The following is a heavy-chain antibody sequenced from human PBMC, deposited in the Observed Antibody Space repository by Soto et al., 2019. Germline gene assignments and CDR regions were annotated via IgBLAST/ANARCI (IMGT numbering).Heavy chain of an antibody. CDR3: AKSADTVVVPATYGDYMDV. V-gene: IGHV3-23*01. Sequence: GGSLRLSCAASGFTFSSYAMSWVRQAPGKGLEWVSAISGSGGSTYYADSVKGRFTISRDNSKNTLYLQMNSLRAEDTAVYYCAKSADTVVVPATYGDYMDVWGKGTTVTVS. CDR2: ISGSGGST. J-gene: IGHJ6*03. D-gene: IGHD2-2*01. CDR1: GFTFSSYA.